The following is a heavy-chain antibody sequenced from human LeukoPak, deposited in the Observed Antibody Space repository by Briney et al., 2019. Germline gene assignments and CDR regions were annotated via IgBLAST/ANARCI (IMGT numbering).Heavy chain of an antibody. V-gene: IGHV3-21*01. CDR1: GFTFSSYS. CDR3: ATITPTVTTVYFDY. Sequence: GGSPRLSCAASGFTFSSYSMNWVRQAPGKGLEWVSSISSSSSYIYYADSVKGRFTISRDNAKNSLYLQMNSLRAEGTAVYYCATITPTVTTVYFDYWGQGTLVTVSS. CDR2: ISSSSSYI. D-gene: IGHD4-17*01. J-gene: IGHJ4*02.